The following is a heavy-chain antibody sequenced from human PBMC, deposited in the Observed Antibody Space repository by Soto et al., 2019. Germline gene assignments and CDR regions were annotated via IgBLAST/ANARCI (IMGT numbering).Heavy chain of an antibody. Sequence: GGSLRLSCAASGFTFSTYAMHWVRQAPGKGLEWVAVLSYDGSNKYYADSVKGRFTISRDNSKNTLYLQMNSLRAEDTAVYYCARVVPAAMYYYYGMDFWGQGTTVTVSS. CDR1: GFTFSTYA. J-gene: IGHJ6*02. D-gene: IGHD2-2*01. CDR3: ARVVPAAMYYYYGMDF. V-gene: IGHV3-30*03. CDR2: LSYDGSNK.